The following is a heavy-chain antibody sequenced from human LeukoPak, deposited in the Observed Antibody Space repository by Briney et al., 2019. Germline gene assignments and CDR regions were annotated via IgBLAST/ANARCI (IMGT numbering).Heavy chain of an antibody. CDR3: ARGWAELDF. J-gene: IGHJ4*02. Sequence: PGGSLRLSCEASGFTFSSYSMTWVRQAPGQGLEWVANIDEDGSEKYHVDSVKGRFTISRDNAKNSLYLQMNSLRAADTAVYYCARGWAELDFWGQGTLVTVSS. CDR1: GFTFSSYS. V-gene: IGHV3-7*04. D-gene: IGHD1-26*01. CDR2: IDEDGSEK.